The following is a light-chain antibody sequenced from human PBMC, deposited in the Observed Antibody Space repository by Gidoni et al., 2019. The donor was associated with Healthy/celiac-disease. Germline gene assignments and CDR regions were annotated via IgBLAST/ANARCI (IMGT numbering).Light chain of an antibody. CDR3: QQSYSTLWT. CDR1: QSISSY. V-gene: IGKV1-39*01. CDR2: AAS. Sequence: DIQMTQSPSSLSASGGDRVTITCRASQSISSYLNWYQQKPGNAPKLLIYAASSLQSGVPSRFSGSGSGTDFTLTISSLQPEDFATYYCQQSYSTLWTFGQGTKVEIK. J-gene: IGKJ1*01.